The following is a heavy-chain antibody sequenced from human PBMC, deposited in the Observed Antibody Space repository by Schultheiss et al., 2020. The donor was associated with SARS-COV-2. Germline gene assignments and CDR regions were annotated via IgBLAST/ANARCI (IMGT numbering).Heavy chain of an antibody. V-gene: IGHV4-61*02. D-gene: IGHD2-2*01. J-gene: IGHJ3*02. Sequence: SETLSLTCTVSGGSISSSSYYWSWIRQPAGKGLEWIGRIYTSGSTNYNPSLKSRVTISVDTSKNQFSLKLSSVTAADTAVYYCARADIVVVPAAPDAFDIWGQGTMVTVSS. CDR1: GGSISSSSYY. CDR3: ARADIVVVPAAPDAFDI. CDR2: IYTSGST.